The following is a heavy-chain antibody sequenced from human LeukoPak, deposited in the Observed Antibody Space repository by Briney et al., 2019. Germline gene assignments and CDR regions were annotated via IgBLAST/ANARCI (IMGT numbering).Heavy chain of an antibody. CDR3: ARGWDSSGQIPFFY. V-gene: IGHV1-69*01. CDR1: GGTFSSYA. Sequence: GGSLRLSCAASGGTFSSYAISWVRQAPGQGLEWMGGIIPIFASANYAQRFQGRVTITADESTSTTYMELSSLRSEDTAVYYCARGWDSSGQIPFFYWGQGTLVTVSS. J-gene: IGHJ4*02. D-gene: IGHD3-22*01. CDR2: IIPIFASA.